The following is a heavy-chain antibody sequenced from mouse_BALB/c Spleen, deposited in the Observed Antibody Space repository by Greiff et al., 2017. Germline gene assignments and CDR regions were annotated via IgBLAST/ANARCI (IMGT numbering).Heavy chain of an antibody. CDR3: AYYYGSSYGAY. Sequence: VQLQQSGAELVKPGASVKLSCTASGFNIKDTYMHWVKQRPEQGLEWIGRIDPANGNTKYDPKFQGKATITADTSSNTAYLQLSSLTSEDTAVYYCAYYYGSSYGAYWGQGTLVTVSA. D-gene: IGHD1-1*01. J-gene: IGHJ3*01. V-gene: IGHV14-3*02. CDR2: IDPANGNT. CDR1: GFNIKDTY.